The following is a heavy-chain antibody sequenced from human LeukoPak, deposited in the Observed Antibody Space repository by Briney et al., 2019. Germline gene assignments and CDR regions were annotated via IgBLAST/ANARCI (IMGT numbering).Heavy chain of an antibody. CDR2: IRYDGSNK. CDR1: GFTFSTYG. V-gene: IGHV3-30*02. D-gene: IGHD6-13*01. CDR3: ARDEGLYSSSWYYFDY. Sequence: GGSLRLSCAASGFTFSTYGIHWVRQAPGKGLEWGAFIRYDGSNKYYADSVKGRFTISRENSKTTVNVQMNSLRAEDTAVYYCARDEGLYSSSWYYFDYWGQGTLVTVSS. J-gene: IGHJ4*02.